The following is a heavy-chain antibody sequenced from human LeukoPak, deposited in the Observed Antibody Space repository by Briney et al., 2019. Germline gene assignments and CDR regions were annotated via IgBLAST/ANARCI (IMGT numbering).Heavy chain of an antibody. Sequence: GRTLGLSCVASGFTFSNAWLNWVRQASRKGLEWVGRIKSKTDGGPTAYAAPVRGRVTISRDDSTNTLHLQMNSLKTEDTAVYYCTTSLAGAVTAVYPFDNWGQGTLVTVSS. J-gene: IGHJ4*02. CDR1: GFTFSNAW. CDR2: IKSKTDGGPT. V-gene: IGHV3-15*01. D-gene: IGHD2-21*02. CDR3: TTSLAGAVTAVYPFDN.